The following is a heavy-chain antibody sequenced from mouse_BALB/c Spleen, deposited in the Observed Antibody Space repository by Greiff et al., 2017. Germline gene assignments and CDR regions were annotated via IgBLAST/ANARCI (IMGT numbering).Heavy chain of an antibody. J-gene: IGHJ3*01. V-gene: IGHV5-12-1*01. CDR3: ARSYDGYSSFAY. Sequence: EVNVVESGGGLVKPGGSLKLSCAASGFAFSSYDMSWVRQTPEKRLEWVAYISSGGGSTYYPDTVKGRFTISRDNAKNTLYLQMSSLRSEDTAMYYCARSYDGYSSFAYWGQGTLVTVSA. CDR2: ISSGGGST. D-gene: IGHD2-3*01. CDR1: GFAFSSYD.